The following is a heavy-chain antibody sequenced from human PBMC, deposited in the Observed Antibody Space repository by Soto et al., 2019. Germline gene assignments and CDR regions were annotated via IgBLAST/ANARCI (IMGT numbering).Heavy chain of an antibody. Sequence: EVQLVESGGGLIQPGGSLRLSCAASGFTVSSNYMSWVRQAPGKGLEWVSVIYSGGSTYYADSVKGRFTISRDNSKNTLYLQMNSLRAEDTVVYYCARSTYVWYYFDYWGQGTLVTVSS. CDR3: ARSTYVWYYFDY. V-gene: IGHV3-53*01. J-gene: IGHJ4*02. D-gene: IGHD3-16*01. CDR1: GFTVSSNY. CDR2: IYSGGST.